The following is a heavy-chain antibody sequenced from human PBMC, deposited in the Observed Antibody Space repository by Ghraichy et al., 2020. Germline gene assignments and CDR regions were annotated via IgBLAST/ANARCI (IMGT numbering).Heavy chain of an antibody. V-gene: IGHV1-18*04. CDR1: GYTFTSYG. CDR2: ISAYNGNT. D-gene: IGHD2/OR15-2a*01. CDR3: ARDQEDVKRGFYYYYHGMDV. J-gene: IGHJ6*02. Sequence: ASVKVSCKASGYTFTSYGISWVRQAPGQGLEWMGWISAYNGNTNYAQKLQGRVTMTTDTSTSTAYMELRSLRSDDTAVYYCARDQEDVKRGFYYYYHGMDVWGQGTTVTVSS.